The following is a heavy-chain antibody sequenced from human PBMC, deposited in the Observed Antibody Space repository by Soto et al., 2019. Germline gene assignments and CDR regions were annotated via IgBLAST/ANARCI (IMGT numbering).Heavy chain of an antibody. D-gene: IGHD3-10*01. CDR3: AKDSYGSGTDYFYGMDV. J-gene: IGHJ6*02. CDR1: GFTFSSYA. Sequence: PGGSLRLSCAASGFTFSSYAMNWVRQAPGKGLEWVSGMSAGGGSTFHADSVKGRFTISRDNSKNTLYLQMNSLRAEDTAVYYCAKDSYGSGTDYFYGMDVRGQGTTVTVSS. V-gene: IGHV3-23*01. CDR2: MSAGGGST.